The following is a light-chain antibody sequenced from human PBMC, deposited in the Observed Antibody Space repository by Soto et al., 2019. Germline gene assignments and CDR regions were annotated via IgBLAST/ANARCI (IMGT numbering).Light chain of an antibody. V-gene: IGKV1-39*01. CDR1: QSIRTY. J-gene: IGKJ5*01. Sequence: DIQMTQSPSSLSASVGDRVTITCRASQSIRTYLNWYQQKPGKAPKVLIYAASSLQSGVPSRFSGSGSGTDFTLTISSLQPEDCATYYCQQSYSTSITFGQGTRLEIK. CDR3: QQSYSTSIT. CDR2: AAS.